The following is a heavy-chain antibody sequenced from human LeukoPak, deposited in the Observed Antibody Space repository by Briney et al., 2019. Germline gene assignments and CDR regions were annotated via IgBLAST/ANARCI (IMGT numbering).Heavy chain of an antibody. V-gene: IGHV3-23*01. CDR2: IGSGGGGI. CDR3: AKKRLEQDGPGRWFDP. CDR1: GFTFSTYA. Sequence: PGGSLRLSCAASGFTFSTYAMYWVRQAPGKGLEWVSAIGSGGGGIYYADSVKGRFTISRDDSKNTLYLQMNSLRAEDTAVYYCAKKRLEQDGPGRWFDPWGQGTPVTVSS. D-gene: IGHD3-10*01. J-gene: IGHJ5*02.